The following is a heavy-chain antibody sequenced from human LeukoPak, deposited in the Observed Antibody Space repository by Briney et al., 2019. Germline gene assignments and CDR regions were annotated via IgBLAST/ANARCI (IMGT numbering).Heavy chain of an antibody. V-gene: IGHV3-53*01. CDR2: IYSGGST. CDR1: GFTVSSNY. D-gene: IGHD6-19*01. J-gene: IGHJ4*02. CDR3: AKVSETYSSGWYPDY. Sequence: GGSLRLSCAASGFTVSSNYMSWVRQAPGKGLEWVSLIYSGGSTYYADSVKGRFTISRDNSKNTLYLQMNSLRAEDTAVYYCAKVSETYSSGWYPDYWGQGTLVTVSS.